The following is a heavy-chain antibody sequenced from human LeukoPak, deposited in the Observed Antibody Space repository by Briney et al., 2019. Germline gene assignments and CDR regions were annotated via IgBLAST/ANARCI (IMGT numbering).Heavy chain of an antibody. Sequence: ASVKVSCKASGGTFSSYAISWVRQAPGQGLEWTGGIIPIFGTANYAQKFQGRVTITADKSTSTAYMELSSLRSEDTAVYYCARDFVPEGRQLSDYWGQGTLVTVSS. V-gene: IGHV1-69*06. J-gene: IGHJ4*02. D-gene: IGHD5-18*01. CDR2: IIPIFGTA. CDR1: GGTFSSYA. CDR3: ARDFVPEGRQLSDY.